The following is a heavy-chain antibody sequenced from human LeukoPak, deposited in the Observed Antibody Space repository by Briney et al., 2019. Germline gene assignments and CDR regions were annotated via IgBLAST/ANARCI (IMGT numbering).Heavy chain of an antibody. CDR2: IYYSGST. V-gene: IGHV4-59*01. J-gene: IGHJ6*03. CDR1: GGSISSYY. D-gene: IGHD3-10*01. CDR3: AKDGVYYPGPTFYYYYYYMDV. Sequence: SETLSLTCTVPGGSISSYYWSWIRQPPGKGLEWIGYIYYSGSTNYNPSLKSRVTISGDTSKNQFSLKLRSVTAADTAVYYCAKDGVYYPGPTFYYYYYYMDVWGKGTTVTISS.